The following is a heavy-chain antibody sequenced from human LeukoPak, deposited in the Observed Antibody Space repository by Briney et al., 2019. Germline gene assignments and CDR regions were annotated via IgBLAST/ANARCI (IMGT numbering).Heavy chain of an antibody. Sequence: SETLPLTCTVSGGSISSSTYYWGWIRQPPGKGLEWIGSIYYSGSTYYNPSLKSRVTISVDTSKNQFSLKLSSVTAADTAVYYCARAILYYDSSGYIDYWGQGTLVTVSS. V-gene: IGHV4-39*07. D-gene: IGHD3-22*01. CDR1: GGSISSSTYY. CDR3: ARAILYYDSSGYIDY. J-gene: IGHJ4*02. CDR2: IYYSGST.